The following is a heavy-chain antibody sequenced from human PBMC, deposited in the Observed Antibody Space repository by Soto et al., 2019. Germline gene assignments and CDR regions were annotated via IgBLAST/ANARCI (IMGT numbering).Heavy chain of an antibody. Sequence: TLSLTCTVSGGSISSYYWSWIRQPPGKGLEWIGYIYYSGSTNYNPSLKSRVTISVDTSKNQFYLKLSSVTAADTAVYYCARMVRGVAYFDYCGQRTLVTVSS. CDR1: GGSISSYY. D-gene: IGHD3-10*01. J-gene: IGHJ4*02. V-gene: IGHV4-59*01. CDR2: IYYSGST. CDR3: ARMVRGVAYFDY.